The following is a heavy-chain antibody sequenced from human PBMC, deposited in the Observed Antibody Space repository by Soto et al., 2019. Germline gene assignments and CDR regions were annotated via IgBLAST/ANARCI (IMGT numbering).Heavy chain of an antibody. D-gene: IGHD3-10*01. CDR1: GGTFSSYT. CDR3: ARGRRTGIYYFDY. CDR2: IIPILGIA. V-gene: IGHV1-69*02. J-gene: IGHJ4*02. Sequence: ASVKVSCKASGGTFSSYTISWVRQAPGQGLEWMGRIIPILGIANYAQKFQGRVTITADKSTSTAYMELSSLRSEDTAVYYCARGRRTGIYYFDYWGQGTLVTVSS.